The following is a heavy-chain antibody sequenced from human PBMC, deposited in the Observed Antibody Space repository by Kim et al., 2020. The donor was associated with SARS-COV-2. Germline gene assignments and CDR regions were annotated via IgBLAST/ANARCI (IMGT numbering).Heavy chain of an antibody. CDR2: ITYDGINK. CDR1: GFTFNTYG. V-gene: IGHV3-30*18. CDR3: VKVERYCDSSGSYDTYNCYVMDV. J-gene: IGHJ6*02. Sequence: GGSLRLSCAASGFTFNTYGMHWVRQAPGKGLEWVALITYDGINKYYVDSVKGRFTISRDNSKNTLYLQMNSLRAEDTAVYYCVKVERYCDSSGSYDTYNCYVMDVWGQGTTLRVS. D-gene: IGHD3-22*01.